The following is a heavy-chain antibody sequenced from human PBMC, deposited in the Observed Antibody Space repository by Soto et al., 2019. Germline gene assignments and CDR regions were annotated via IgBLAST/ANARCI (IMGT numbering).Heavy chain of an antibody. V-gene: IGHV4-39*01. D-gene: IGHD6-6*01. J-gene: IGHJ6*02. CDR3: ARGRGSSSALYYYYGMDV. CDR1: GGSISSSSYY. CDR2: IYYSGST. Sequence: ETLCLTCTVSGGSISSSSYYWGWIRQPPGKGLEGIGSIYYSGSTYYNPSLKSRVTISVDTSKNQFSLKLSSVTAADTAVYYCARGRGSSSALYYYYGMDVWGQGPTVT.